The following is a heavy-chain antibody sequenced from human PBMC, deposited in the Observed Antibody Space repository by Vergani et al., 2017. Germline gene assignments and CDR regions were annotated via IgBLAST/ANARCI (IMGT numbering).Heavy chain of an antibody. CDR3: ARGDIVVVPAAMGGAPDAFDI. Sequence: QVQLQESGPGLVKPSQTLSLTCTVSGGSISSGSYYWSWIRQPAGKGLEWIGYIYYSGSTNYNPSLKSRVTISVDTSKNQFSLKLSSVTAADTAVYYCARGDIVVVPAAMGGAPDAFDIWGQGTMVTVSS. CDR2: IYYSGST. V-gene: IGHV4-61*10. J-gene: IGHJ3*02. D-gene: IGHD2-2*01. CDR1: GGSISSGSYY.